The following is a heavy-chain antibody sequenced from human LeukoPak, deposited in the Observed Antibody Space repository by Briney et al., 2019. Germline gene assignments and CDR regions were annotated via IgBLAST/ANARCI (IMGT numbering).Heavy chain of an antibody. CDR1: GYAFTSNG. Sequence: ASVKVSCNASGYAFTSNGISWVRPAPGQGLEWMGWISTYTGTTHYAQILQCRVTMTTDTSTSTAYMELRSLRSDDTAVYYCARDPTGNFDYWGQGTLVTVSS. CDR3: ARDPTGNFDY. CDR2: ISTYTGTT. V-gene: IGHV1-18*01. D-gene: IGHD4-17*01. J-gene: IGHJ4*02.